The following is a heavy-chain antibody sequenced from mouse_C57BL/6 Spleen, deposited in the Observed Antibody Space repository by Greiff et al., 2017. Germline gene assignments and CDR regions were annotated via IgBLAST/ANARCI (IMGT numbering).Heavy chain of an antibody. J-gene: IGHJ2*01. Sequence: VQLKESGPELVKPGASVKISCKASGYSFTDYNMNWVKQSNGKSLEWIGVINPNYGTTSYNQKFKGKVTLTVDHSSSTAYMQLNSLTSEDSAFYYCARGGTTVVDYWGQGTTLTVSS. V-gene: IGHV1-39*01. CDR2: INPNYGTT. D-gene: IGHD1-1*01. CDR1: GYSFTDYN. CDR3: ARGGTTVVDY.